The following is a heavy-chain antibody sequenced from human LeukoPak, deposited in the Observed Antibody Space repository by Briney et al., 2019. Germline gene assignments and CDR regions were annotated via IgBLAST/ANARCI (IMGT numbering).Heavy chain of an antibody. V-gene: IGHV3-30*02. CDR2: LRYDGSNK. CDR3: ARDPGAYYDSSGYYYAGAFDI. Sequence: GGSLRLSCAASGFTFSSYGMHWVRQAPGKGLEWVAFLRYDGSNKYYTDSVKGRFTISRDNSKNTLYLQMNSLRAEDTAVYYCARDPGAYYDSSGYYYAGAFDIWGQGTMVTVSS. J-gene: IGHJ3*02. D-gene: IGHD3-22*01. CDR1: GFTFSSYG.